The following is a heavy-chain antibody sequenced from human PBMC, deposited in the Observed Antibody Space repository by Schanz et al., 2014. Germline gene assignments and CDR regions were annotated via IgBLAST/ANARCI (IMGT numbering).Heavy chain of an antibody. Sequence: VQLLQSGGALVQPGGSLRLSCSASGFTFSTYAMSWARQTPGKGLEWVSSITTGGNTYYRDSVKGRFIVSRDNSKNTLYLEMNRLRVDDTAVYYCSKDKQGSRSDDSWGQGTLVIVSS. J-gene: IGHJ5*01. CDR1: GFTFSTYA. CDR2: ITTGGNT. CDR3: SKDKQGSRSDDS. D-gene: IGHD2-15*01. V-gene: IGHV3-23*01.